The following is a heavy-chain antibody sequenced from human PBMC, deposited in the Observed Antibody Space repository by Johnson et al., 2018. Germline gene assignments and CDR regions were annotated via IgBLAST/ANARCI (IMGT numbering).Heavy chain of an antibody. CDR2: IIPIFGTA. J-gene: IGHJ1*01. V-gene: IGHV1-69*01. CDR1: GGTFSSYA. Sequence: QVQLQESGAEVKKXGSSVKVXCKASGGTFSSYAISWVRQAPGQGLEWMGGIIPIFGTANYAQKFQGRVTITADESTSTAYMELSSLRSEATAVYYCARDSGGSYYGDFQHWGQGTLVTVSS. D-gene: IGHD1-26*01. CDR3: ARDSGGSYYGDFQH.